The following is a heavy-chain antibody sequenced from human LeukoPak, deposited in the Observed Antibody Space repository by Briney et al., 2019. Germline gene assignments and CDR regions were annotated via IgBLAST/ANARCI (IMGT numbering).Heavy chain of an antibody. D-gene: IGHD3-10*01. CDR2: IIPILGIA. J-gene: IGHJ4*02. V-gene: IGHV1-69*04. CDR3: AIANCYGSGKKDLDY. CDR1: GGSFSSYA. Sequence: SVKVSCKASGGSFSSYAISWVRQAPGQGLEWMGRIIPILGIANYAQKFQGRVTITADKSTSTAYMELSSLRSEDTAVYYCAIANCYGSGKKDLDYWGQGTLVTVSS.